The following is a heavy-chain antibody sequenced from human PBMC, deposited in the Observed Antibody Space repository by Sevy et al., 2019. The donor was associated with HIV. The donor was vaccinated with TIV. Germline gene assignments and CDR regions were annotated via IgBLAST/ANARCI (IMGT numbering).Heavy chain of an antibody. J-gene: IGHJ4*02. CDR3: ARGKSGYGYALNY. Sequence: GGSLRLSCAASGFTFSNYAMNWVRQAPGKGLEGVSVIYSDETTYHADSVKDRFTISRDNSKNMLYLQMSSLRAEDTAIYYCARGKSGYGYALNYWGQGTLVTVS. CDR1: GFTFSNYA. CDR2: IYSDETT. D-gene: IGHD5-18*01. V-gene: IGHV3-66*01.